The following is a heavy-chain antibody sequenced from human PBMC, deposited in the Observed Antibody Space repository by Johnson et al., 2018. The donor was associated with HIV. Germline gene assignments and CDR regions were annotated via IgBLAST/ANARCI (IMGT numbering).Heavy chain of an antibody. D-gene: IGHD3-22*01. V-gene: IGHV3-7*01. J-gene: IGHJ3*02. CDR2: IKQDGTEK. CDR1: KFTFSSYW. CDR3: ARSYDSSGYYYSFALDI. Sequence: VQLVESGGGVVQPGRSLRLSCAASKFTFSSYWMSWVRQAPGKGLEWVANIKQDGTEKYYVDSVRGRFTISRDNAKNSLYLQMNSLRAEDTAVYYCARSYDSSGYYYSFALDIWGQGTVVTVSS.